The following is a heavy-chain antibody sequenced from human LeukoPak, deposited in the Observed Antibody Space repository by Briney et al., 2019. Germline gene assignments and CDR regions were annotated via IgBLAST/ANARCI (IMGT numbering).Heavy chain of an antibody. CDR2: ILPSFGTA. J-gene: IGHJ4*02. CDR3: ARVFRGLLGGSYYYFDS. Sequence: GASVKVSCKVSGGPFSRYAICWVRQAPGQGLEWMGEILPSFGTANYAQKLRGRVTITADESTGTAYMELSSLRSEDTAVYYCARVFRGLLGGSYYYFDSWGQGTLVAVSS. V-gene: IGHV1-69*13. CDR1: GGPFSRYA. D-gene: IGHD3-10*01.